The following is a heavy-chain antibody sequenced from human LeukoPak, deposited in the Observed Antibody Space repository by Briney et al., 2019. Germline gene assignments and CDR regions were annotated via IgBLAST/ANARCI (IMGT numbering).Heavy chain of an antibody. J-gene: IGHJ4*02. CDR2: INPSGGST. CDR3: ARGGTLITIFGVVINRPTTFDY. CDR1: VYTFTNYY. Sequence: ASVTVSCKASVYTFTNYYMHWVRQAPGQGLEWMGIINPSGGSTSNAQKFQGRVTMTRDTSTSTVYMELSSLRSEDTAVYYCARGGTLITIFGVVINRPTTFDYWGQGTLVTVSS. D-gene: IGHD3-3*01. V-gene: IGHV1-46*01.